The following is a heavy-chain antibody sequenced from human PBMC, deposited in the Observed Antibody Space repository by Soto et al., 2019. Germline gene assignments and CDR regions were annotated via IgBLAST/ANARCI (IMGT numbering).Heavy chain of an antibody. CDR1: GGTFSRYA. V-gene: IGHV1-69*12. Sequence: QVQLVQSGAEVKKPGSSVKVSCKASGGTFSRYAISWVRQAPGQGLEWMGGLTPMVGTANYAQKFQGRVTSTADASTSTVHMELRRLSSEDTAVYYCAQTLGSAVAGPGRFDLWGRGTLVIVSS. CDR3: AQTLGSAVAGPGRFDL. D-gene: IGHD6-19*01. CDR2: LTPMVGTA. J-gene: IGHJ2*01.